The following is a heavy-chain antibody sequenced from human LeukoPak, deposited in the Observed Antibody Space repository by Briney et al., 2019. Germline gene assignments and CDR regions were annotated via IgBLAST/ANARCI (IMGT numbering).Heavy chain of an antibody. D-gene: IGHD5-24*01. CDR3: ARHRGEMATRNDAFDI. J-gene: IGHJ3*02. V-gene: IGHV4-39*07. CDR1: GGSISSSSYY. CDR2: IYYSGST. Sequence: SETLSLTCTVSGGSISSSSYYWGWIRQPPGKGLEWIGSIYYSGSTYYNPSLKSRVTISVDTSKNQFSLKLSSVTAADTAVYYCARHRGEMATRNDAFDIWGQGTMVTVSS.